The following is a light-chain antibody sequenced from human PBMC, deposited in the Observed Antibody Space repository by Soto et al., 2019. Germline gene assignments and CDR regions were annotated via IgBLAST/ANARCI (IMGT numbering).Light chain of an antibody. V-gene: IGKV3-20*01. CDR3: QQYGGSPYT. CDR2: GAS. CDR1: QSVRSNY. Sequence: EIVLTQSPGTLSLSPGERATLSCRASQSVRSNYLAWYQQKPGQAPMLLIYGASSRATGIPDRFSGTGSGTDFTLTISRLEPEEFAVYYCQQYGGSPYTFGQGTKLEIK. J-gene: IGKJ2*01.